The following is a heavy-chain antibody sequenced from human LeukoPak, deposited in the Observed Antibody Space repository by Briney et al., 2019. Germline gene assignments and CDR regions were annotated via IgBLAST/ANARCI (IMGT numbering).Heavy chain of an antibody. V-gene: IGHV3-48*02. D-gene: IGHD6-19*01. Sequence: GSLRLSCAASGFTFSSYSMNWVRQAPGKGLEWVSYISSSSSTIYYADSVKGRFTISRDNAKNSLYLQMNSLRDEDTAVYYCARDCGGSGWIDAFDIRGQGTMVTVSS. CDR3: ARDCGGSGWIDAFDI. J-gene: IGHJ3*02. CDR2: ISSSSSTI. CDR1: GFTFSSYS.